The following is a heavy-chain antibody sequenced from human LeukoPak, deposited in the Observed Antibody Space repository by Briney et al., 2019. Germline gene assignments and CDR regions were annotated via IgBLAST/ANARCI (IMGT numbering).Heavy chain of an antibody. V-gene: IGHV2-70*11. CDR3: ARSDCKWRHPYNFDF. Sequence: SGPALVKPTQTLTLTCNFPGFSLDTNGLCVSWIRQPPCKALEWLARIDWDDDKYYTPSLKTRLTISKDTSENRVVLTMTNMDPVDTATYYCARSDCKWRHPYNFDFWGQGTLVTVSS. CDR2: IDWDDDK. J-gene: IGHJ4*02. CDR1: GFSLDTNGLC. D-gene: IGHD2-21*02.